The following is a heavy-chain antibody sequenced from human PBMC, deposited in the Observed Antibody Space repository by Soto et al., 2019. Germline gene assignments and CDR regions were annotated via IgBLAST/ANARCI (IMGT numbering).Heavy chain of an antibody. CDR3: ASAIVGATPPDY. V-gene: IGHV1-69*12. CDR1: GGTFSSYA. D-gene: IGHD1-26*01. J-gene: IGHJ4*02. CDR2: IIPIFGTA. Sequence: QVQLVQSGAEVKKPGSSVKVSCKASGGTFSSYAISWVRQAPGQGLEWMGGIIPIFGTANYAQKFQGRVTIXAXXSTSTAYMELSSLRSEDTAVYYCASAIVGATPPDYWGQGTLVTVSS.